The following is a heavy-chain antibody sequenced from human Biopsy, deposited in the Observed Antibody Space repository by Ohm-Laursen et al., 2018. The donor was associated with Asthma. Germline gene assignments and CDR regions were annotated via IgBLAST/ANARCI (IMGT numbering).Heavy chain of an antibody. J-gene: IGHJ3*02. D-gene: IGHD3-9*01. V-gene: IGHV1-3*01. CDR3: ARTYYDFLTGQVKDAFGI. Sequence: SSVKVSCKASGYNFISFAIHWVRQAPGQRLEWMGWINAGNGNTKYSQKFQGRVSITRDTSASTAYMELTSLRSEDTAAYYCARTYYDFLTGQVKDAFGIWGQGTMVTVSS. CDR1: GYNFISFA. CDR2: INAGNGNT.